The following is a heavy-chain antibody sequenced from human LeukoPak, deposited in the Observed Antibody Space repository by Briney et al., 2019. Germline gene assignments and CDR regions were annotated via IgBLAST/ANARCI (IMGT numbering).Heavy chain of an antibody. V-gene: IGHV4-59*01. J-gene: IGHJ2*01. CDR2: AHYSGST. D-gene: IGHD5-24*01. CDR1: GGSISTYY. Sequence: SETLSLTCTVSGGSISTYYWSWIRQAPGKRLEWIGFAHYSGSTNYNPSLKSRVTISVDTSKSQFSLKLISVTAADTAVYYCASKMSTYWFFDVWGRGTLVTVSS. CDR3: ASKMSTYWFFDV.